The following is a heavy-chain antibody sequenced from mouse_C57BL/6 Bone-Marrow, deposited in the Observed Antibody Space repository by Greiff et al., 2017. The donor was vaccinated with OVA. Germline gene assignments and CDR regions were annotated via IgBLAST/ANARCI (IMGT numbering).Heavy chain of an antibody. CDR3: ARVATTVVYFDY. V-gene: IGHV1-72*01. CDR2: FDPKRGGT. Sequence: QQSCKASGYTFTSYWMHWVKQRPGRGLEWIGRFDPKRGGTKYNEKIKSKATLTVDKPSSTAYMPLSSLTSEDSAVYYCARVATTVVYFDYWGQGTTLTVSS. J-gene: IGHJ2*01. CDR1: GYTFTSYW. D-gene: IGHD1-1*01.